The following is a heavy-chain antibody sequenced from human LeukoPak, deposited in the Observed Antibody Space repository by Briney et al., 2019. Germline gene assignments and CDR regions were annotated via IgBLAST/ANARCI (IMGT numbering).Heavy chain of an antibody. D-gene: IGHD6-19*01. CDR3: ARDSPIAVAGTFDY. Sequence: HPGGSLRLSCAASGFTFSSYWMSWVRQAPGKGLEWVANIKQDGSEKYYVDSVKGRFTISRDNAKNSLYLQMNSLRAEDTAVYYCARDSPIAVAGTFDYWGQGTLVTVSS. J-gene: IGHJ4*02. CDR2: IKQDGSEK. CDR1: GFTFSSYW. V-gene: IGHV3-7*01.